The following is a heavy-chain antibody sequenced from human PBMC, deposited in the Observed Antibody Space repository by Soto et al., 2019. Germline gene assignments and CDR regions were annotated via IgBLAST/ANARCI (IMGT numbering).Heavy chain of an antibody. CDR1: GFTFRNYD. V-gene: IGHV3-13*05. J-gene: IGHJ6*02. CDR2: ISAAGDP. CDR3: ARTDRDFYGLDV. Sequence: EVQLVESGGGLVQPGGSLRISCEASGFTFRNYDMHWVRQGTGKGLEWVSGISAAGDPDYADSVEGRFTISRENAQNSFFLQINSLRVGDTAVYYCARTDRDFYGLDVWGQGTTVIVSS.